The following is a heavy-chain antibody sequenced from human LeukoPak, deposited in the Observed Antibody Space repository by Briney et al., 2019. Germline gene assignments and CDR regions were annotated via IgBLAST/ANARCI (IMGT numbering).Heavy chain of an antibody. CDR2: IYTSGST. J-gene: IGHJ3*02. CDR1: GGSISSYY. CDR3: ARDLGASRRTSWDDAFDI. V-gene: IGHV4-4*07. D-gene: IGHD5-12*01. Sequence: SETLSRTCTVSGGSISSYYWSWIRQPAGKGLEWIGRIYTSGSTNYNPSLKSRVTMSVDTSKNQFSLKLSSVTAADTAVYYCARDLGASRRTSWDDAFDIWGQGTMVTVSS.